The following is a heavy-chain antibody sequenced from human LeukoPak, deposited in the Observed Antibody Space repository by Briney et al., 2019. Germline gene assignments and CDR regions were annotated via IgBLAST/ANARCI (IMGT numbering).Heavy chain of an antibody. J-gene: IGHJ4*02. CDR1: GFTFSSYW. D-gene: IGHD4-17*01. CDR3: ARERTTPRGGYFDY. CDR2: IKQDGSEK. Sequence: GGSLRLSCAASGFTFSSYWMSWVRQAPGKGLEWVANIKQDGSEKYYVDSVKGRFTISRDNAKNSLYLQMNSMRAEDTAVFYCARERTTPRGGYFDYWGQGSLVTVSS. V-gene: IGHV3-7*01.